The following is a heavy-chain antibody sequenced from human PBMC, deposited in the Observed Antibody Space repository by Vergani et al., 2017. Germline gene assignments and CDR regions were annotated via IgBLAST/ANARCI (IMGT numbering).Heavy chain of an antibody. V-gene: IGHV3-66*02. Sequence: VELLESGGGLAQPGGSLGVSCSASGFGVTTYNMSWVRQAPGKGLEWVSVIKSDGRTSYAESVRGRFTISRDTSRNAVYLQMNILRVEDTGVYYCTRSECSGTTCYGHYFDLWGHGILVTVSS. CDR1: GFGVTTYN. CDR2: IKSDGRT. CDR3: TRSECSGTTCYGHYFDL. D-gene: IGHD2-15*01. J-gene: IGHJ4*01.